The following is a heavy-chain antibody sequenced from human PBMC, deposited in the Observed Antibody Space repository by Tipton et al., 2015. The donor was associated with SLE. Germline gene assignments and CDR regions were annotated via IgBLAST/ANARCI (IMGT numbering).Heavy chain of an antibody. V-gene: IGHV4-59*08. CDR3: ARLQTGDTFDY. CDR2: IYYSGST. CDR1: GGSISSYY. Sequence: TLSLTCTVSGGSISSYYWSWIRQPPGKGLEWIGYIYYSGSTNYNPSLKSRVTISVDTSKNQFSLKLNSVTAADTAVYYCARLQTGDTFDYWGQGTLVTVSS. D-gene: IGHD7-27*01. J-gene: IGHJ4*02.